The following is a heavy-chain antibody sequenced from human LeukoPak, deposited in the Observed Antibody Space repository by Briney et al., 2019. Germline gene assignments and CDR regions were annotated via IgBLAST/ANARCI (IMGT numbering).Heavy chain of an antibody. J-gene: IGHJ4*02. CDR1: GGSISSSSYY. D-gene: IGHD1-7*01. Sequence: SETLSLTCTVPGGSISSSSYYWGWIRQPPGKGLEWIGSIYYSGSTYYNPSLRSRVTISVDTSKNQFSLKLSSVTAADTAVYYCARINWNYTFDYWGQGTLVTVSS. CDR2: IYYSGST. CDR3: ARINWNYTFDY. V-gene: IGHV4-39*07.